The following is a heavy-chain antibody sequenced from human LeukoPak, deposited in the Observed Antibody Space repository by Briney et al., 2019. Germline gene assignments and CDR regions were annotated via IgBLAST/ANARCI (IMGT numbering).Heavy chain of an antibody. J-gene: IGHJ4*02. CDR2: INSDGSST. CDR3: ARRVVVAAAPYYFDY. D-gene: IGHD2-2*01. CDR1: GFTFSSYW. Sequence: GGSLRHSCAASGFTFSSYWMHWVRQGPGKGLVWVSRINSDGSSTNYADSVRGRFTISRDNAENTLYLQMNSLRVEDTAVYYCARRVVVAAAPYYFDYWGQGTLVTVSS. V-gene: IGHV3-74*01.